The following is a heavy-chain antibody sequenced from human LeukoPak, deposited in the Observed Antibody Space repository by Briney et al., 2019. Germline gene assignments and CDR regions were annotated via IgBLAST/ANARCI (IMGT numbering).Heavy chain of an antibody. CDR1: GFTFSGSA. CDR3: STYSAFDI. Sequence: GGSLRLSCAASGFTFSGSAMHWVRQASGKGLEWVASIKQDGSEIHYVDSVKGRFTISRDNAKNSLYLQMNSLRAEDTAVYYCSTYSAFDIWGQGTMVTVSS. CDR2: IKQDGSEI. D-gene: IGHD1-1*01. J-gene: IGHJ3*02. V-gene: IGHV3-7*05.